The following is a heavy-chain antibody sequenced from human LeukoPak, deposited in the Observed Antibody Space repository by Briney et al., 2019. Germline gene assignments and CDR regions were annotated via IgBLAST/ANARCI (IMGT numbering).Heavy chain of an antibody. CDR1: GYTFTGYY. J-gene: IGHJ6*02. V-gene: IGHV1-2*02. D-gene: IGHD2-15*01. CDR2: IHPNSGGT. Sequence: ASVKVSCKASGYTFTGYYMHWVRPAAGQGLEWMGWIHPNSGGTNYAQKFQGRVTMTRDTSISTAYMELSRLRSDDTAVYYCARVPRCGSGGSCPFQTYYYYGMDVWGQGTTVTVSS. CDR3: ARVPRCGSGGSCPFQTYYYYGMDV.